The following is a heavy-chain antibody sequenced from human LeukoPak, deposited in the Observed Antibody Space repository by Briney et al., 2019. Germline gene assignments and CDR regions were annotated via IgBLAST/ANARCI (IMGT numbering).Heavy chain of an antibody. CDR3: ARRRVVVVAATVPSLKRYWYFDL. CDR2: INHSGST. CDR1: GGSFSGYY. J-gene: IGHJ2*01. D-gene: IGHD2-15*01. V-gene: IGHV4-34*01. Sequence: PSETLSLTCAVYGGSFSGYYWSWIRQPPGKGLEWIEEINHSGSTNYNPSLKSRVTISVDTSKNQFSLKLSPVTAADTAVYYCARRRVVVVAATVPSLKRYWYFDLWGRGTLVTVSS.